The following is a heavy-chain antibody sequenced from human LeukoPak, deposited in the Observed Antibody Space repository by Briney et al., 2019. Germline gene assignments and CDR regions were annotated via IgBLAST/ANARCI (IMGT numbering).Heavy chain of an antibody. D-gene: IGHD2-21*01. CDR2: VSSSGANT. V-gene: IGHV3-23*01. CDR3: AKDIQGSY. CDR1: GFSFNSAA. Sequence: GGSLRLSCAAFGFSFNSAAMTWVRQAPGKGLEWVSLVSSSGANTYYADSVKGRFTISRDNSKNTLYLQMNSLRAEDTAIYYCAKDIQGSYWGQGTLVTVSS. J-gene: IGHJ4*02.